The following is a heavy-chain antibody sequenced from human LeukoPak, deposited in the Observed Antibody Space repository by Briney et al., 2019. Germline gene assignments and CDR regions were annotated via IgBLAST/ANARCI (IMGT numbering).Heavy chain of an antibody. J-gene: IGHJ6*03. CDR2: IIPIFGTA. CDR3: ARVSSYGDYEGYYYYYYYMDV. D-gene: IGHD4-17*01. Sequence: ASVEVSCKASGATFSSYAISWVRQAPGQGLEWMGGIIPIFGTANYAQKFQGRVTITTDESTSTADMELSSLRSEDTAVYYCARVSSYGDYEGYYYYYYYMDVWGKGTTVTVSS. CDR1: GATFSSYA. V-gene: IGHV1-69*05.